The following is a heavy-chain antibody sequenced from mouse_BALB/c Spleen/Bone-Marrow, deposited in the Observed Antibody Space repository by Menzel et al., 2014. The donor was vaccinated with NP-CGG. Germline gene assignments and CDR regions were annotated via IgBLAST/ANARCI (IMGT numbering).Heavy chain of an antibody. CDR3: ARTYRPFALDY. Sequence: EVQGVESGGGLVKPGGSLKLSCAASGFTFXDYYMYWVRQTPEKRLEWVATISDGGSYTSYLDSVKGRFTISRDNAKNNLYLQMSSLKSEDTAMYYCARTYRPFALDYWGQGTSVTVSS. CDR2: ISDGGSYT. J-gene: IGHJ4*01. D-gene: IGHD2-14*01. V-gene: IGHV5-4*02. CDR1: GFTFXDYY.